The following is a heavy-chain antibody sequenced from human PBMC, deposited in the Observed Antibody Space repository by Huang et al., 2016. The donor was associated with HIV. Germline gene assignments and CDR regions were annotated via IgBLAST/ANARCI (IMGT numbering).Heavy chain of an antibody. Sequence: EVQLVQSGAEVKKPGESLKISCKGSGYSFISYWIGWVRQMPGKGLEWMGLIYPGDSNIRYSPSFQGQVTISADKSISTAYLQGRSLKASDTAMYYCARLRYVDTASNGMDVWGQGTTVTVSS. CDR3: ARLRYVDTASNGMDV. J-gene: IGHJ6*02. CDR2: IYPGDSNI. CDR1: GYSFISYW. V-gene: IGHV5-51*01. D-gene: IGHD5-18*01.